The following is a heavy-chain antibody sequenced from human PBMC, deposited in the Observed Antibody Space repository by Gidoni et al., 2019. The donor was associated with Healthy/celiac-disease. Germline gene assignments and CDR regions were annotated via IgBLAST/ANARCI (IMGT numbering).Heavy chain of an antibody. Sequence: QVQLQESGPGLVKPSETLSLTCTVSGGSISSYYWSWIRQPPGKGLEWIGYIYYSGSTNYNPSLKSRVTISVDTSKNQFSLKLSSVTAADTAVYYCARDRGSYYDSSLDYWGQGTLVTVSS. D-gene: IGHD1-26*01. CDR3: ARDRGSYYDSSLDY. CDR2: IYYSGST. J-gene: IGHJ4*02. V-gene: IGHV4-59*01. CDR1: GGSISSYY.